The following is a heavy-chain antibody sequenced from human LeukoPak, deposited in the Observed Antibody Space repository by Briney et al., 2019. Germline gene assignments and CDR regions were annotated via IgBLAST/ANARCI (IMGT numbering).Heavy chain of an antibody. CDR2: IYYTGAT. V-gene: IGHV4-39*01. J-gene: IGHJ5*02. Sequence: PSETLSLTCTVSGDSISINYNWGWIRQPPGKGLQWIGSIYYTGATYYSPSLKSRVTISVDTSKNQFSLKLTSMTAADTAVYYCVRHRQWLLFPDPWGQGTLVTVSS. CDR1: GDSISINYN. CDR3: VRHRQWLLFPDP. D-gene: IGHD6-19*01.